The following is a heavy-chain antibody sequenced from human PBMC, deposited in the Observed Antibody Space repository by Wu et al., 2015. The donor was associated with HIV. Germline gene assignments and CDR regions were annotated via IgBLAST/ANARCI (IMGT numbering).Heavy chain of an antibody. J-gene: IGHJ4*01. CDR3: ATPRKSRVSSAWPTYFDY. Sequence: QVQLVQSGAEVKKPGSSVEISCKASGKTFNAVNWIRQAPGHGLEWMGGIIPLFGTIEYAHIFQGRMTITTDESTDTAYMRLTSLRSEDTAMYYCATPRKSRVSSAWPTYFDYWAKAQWSPSPQ. CDR2: IIPLFGTI. V-gene: IGHV1-69*05. D-gene: IGHD3-22*01. CDR1: GKTFNA.